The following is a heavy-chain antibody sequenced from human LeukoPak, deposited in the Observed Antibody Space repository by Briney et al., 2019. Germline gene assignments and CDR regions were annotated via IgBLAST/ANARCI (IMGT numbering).Heavy chain of an antibody. CDR1: GYTFTSY. CDR2: MNPNSGNT. V-gene: IGHV1-8*01. Sequence: ASVKVSCTASGYTFTSYINWVRQATGQGLEWMGWMNPNSGNTGYAQKFQGRVTMTRDTSTSTVYMELSSLRSEDTAVYYCARQPPIMRAFDIWGQGTMVTVSS. D-gene: IGHD3-16*01. J-gene: IGHJ3*02. CDR3: ARQPPIMRAFDI.